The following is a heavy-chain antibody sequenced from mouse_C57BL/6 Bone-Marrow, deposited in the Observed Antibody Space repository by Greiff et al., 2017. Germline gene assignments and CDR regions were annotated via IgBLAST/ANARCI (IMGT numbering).Heavy chain of an antibody. V-gene: IGHV5-12*01. CDR3: ARPERGQGWYFDV. Sequence: EVQRVESGGGLVQPGGSLKLSCAASGFTFSDYYMYWVRQTPEQRLEWVAYISNGGGRTSYPDTVKGRFTISRDNAKNTLYLQMSRRKSEDTAMYYGARPERGQGWYFDVWGTGTTVTVSS. J-gene: IGHJ1*03. CDR2: ISNGGGRT. D-gene: IGHD3-3*01. CDR1: GFTFSDYY.